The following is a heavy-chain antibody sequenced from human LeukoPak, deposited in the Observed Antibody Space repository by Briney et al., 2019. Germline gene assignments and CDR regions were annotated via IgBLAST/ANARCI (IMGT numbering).Heavy chain of an antibody. CDR3: ARQTYCINGVCYTEEGEFYYYMDV. CDR1: GGSISSSSTYS. D-gene: IGHD2-8*01. J-gene: IGHJ6*03. CDR2: IYYNGAT. Sequence: PSETLSLTCTVSGGSISSSSTYSWGGIRQPPGKGLVGIGNIYYNGATYYTPSLKSRVTISVDTSKNQFSLKLTPVTAADTAVYYCARQTYCINGVCYTEEGEFYYYMDVWGKGTTVTVSS. V-gene: IGHV4-39*01.